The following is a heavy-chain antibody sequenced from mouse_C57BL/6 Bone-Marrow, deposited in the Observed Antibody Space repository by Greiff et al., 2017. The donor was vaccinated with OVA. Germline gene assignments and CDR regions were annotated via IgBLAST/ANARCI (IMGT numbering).Heavy chain of an antibody. CDR1: GYTFTSYG. CDR3: ARSGWLLFYFDY. V-gene: IGHV1-81*01. CDR2: IYPRSGNT. D-gene: IGHD2-3*01. Sequence: VQGVESGAELARPGASVKLSCKASGYTFTSYGISWVKQRTGQGLEWIGEIYPRSGNTYYNEKFKGKATLTADKSSSTAYMELRSLTSEDSAVYFCARSGWLLFYFDYWGQGTTLTVSS. J-gene: IGHJ2*01.